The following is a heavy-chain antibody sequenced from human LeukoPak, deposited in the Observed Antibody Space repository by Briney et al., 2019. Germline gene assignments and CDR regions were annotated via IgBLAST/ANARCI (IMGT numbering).Heavy chain of an antibody. J-gene: IGHJ5*01. D-gene: IGHD5-18*01. CDR2: IGTTTSTT. CDR3: ARDPGAGSYGYDS. CDR1: GFTFSNYG. Sequence: PGGSLRLSCAASGFTFSNYGMNWVRQAPGKGLEWVSYIGTTTSTTYYADSLKGRFTISRDNAKNSLYLQMNSLRVEDTAVYYCARDPGAGSYGYDSWGQGTLVTVSS. V-gene: IGHV3-48*01.